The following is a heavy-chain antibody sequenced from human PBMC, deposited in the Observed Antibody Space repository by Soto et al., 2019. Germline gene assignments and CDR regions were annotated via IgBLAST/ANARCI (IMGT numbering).Heavy chain of an antibody. J-gene: IGHJ4*02. CDR1: GGSISSSSYY. Sequence: KPSETLSLTCTVSGGSISSSSYYWGWIRQPPGKGLEWIGSIYYSGSTYYNPSLKSRVTISVDTSKNQFSLKLSSVTAADTAVYCCARRDGSSSSLDYWGQGTLVTVSS. V-gene: IGHV4-39*01. D-gene: IGHD6-6*01. CDR2: IYYSGST. CDR3: ARRDGSSSSLDY.